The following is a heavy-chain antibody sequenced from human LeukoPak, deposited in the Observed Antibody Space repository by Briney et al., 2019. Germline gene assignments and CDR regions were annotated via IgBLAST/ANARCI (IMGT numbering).Heavy chain of an antibody. J-gene: IGHJ3*02. CDR1: GFTFSSYS. V-gene: IGHV3-21*01. Sequence: GGSLRLSCAASGFTFSSYSMNWVRQAPGKGLEWVSSISSSSSYIYYADSVKGRFTISRDNAKNSLYLQMNSLRAEDTAVYYCARDAAAAAPGDQWAFDIWGQGTMVTVSS. CDR3: ARDAAAAAPGDQWAFDI. D-gene: IGHD6-13*01. CDR2: ISSSSSYI.